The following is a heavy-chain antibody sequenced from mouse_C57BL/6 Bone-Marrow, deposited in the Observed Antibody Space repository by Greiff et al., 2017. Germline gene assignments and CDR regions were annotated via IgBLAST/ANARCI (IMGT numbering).Heavy chain of an antibody. V-gene: IGHV2-2*01. CDR1: GFSLTSYG. CDR2: ICRGGSS. Sequence: VKLQESGPGLVQPSQSLSITCTASGFSLTSYGVHWVRQSPGQGLEWLGVICRGGSSDYYAPFISSLSTSKDDSKSQVFYKMNSLQADDTAIDYCARKGVLRSNWDFDVWGKGTTVTVSS. D-gene: IGHD1-1*01. J-gene: IGHJ1*03. CDR3: ARKGVLRSNWDFDV.